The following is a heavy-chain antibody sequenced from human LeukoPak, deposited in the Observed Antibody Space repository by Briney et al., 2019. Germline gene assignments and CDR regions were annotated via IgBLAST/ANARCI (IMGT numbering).Heavy chain of an antibody. CDR2: FEPEDGER. CDR3: VTLGGGVPIAIVDY. Sequence: ASVKLPCKVSGYTLTELSLHWVRQAAGKGLEWMGGFEPEDGERVYAQTFQGRVAMTENTSKDTAYMELSSLTSEDTAVYYCVTLGGGVPIAIVDYWGQGTLVTVSS. J-gene: IGHJ4*02. D-gene: IGHD3-16*01. CDR1: GYTLTELS. V-gene: IGHV1-24*01.